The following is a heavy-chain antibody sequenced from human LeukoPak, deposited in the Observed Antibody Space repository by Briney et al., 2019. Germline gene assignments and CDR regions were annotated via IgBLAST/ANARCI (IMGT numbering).Heavy chain of an antibody. CDR1: GFTFSNYW. CDR3: ASGGTGWPY. CDR2: MNPDGSEK. D-gene: IGHD6-19*01. Sequence: GGSLRLSCAASGFTFSNYWMRWVRKAPGRGLEWVANMNPDGSEKHYMDSVKGRFTISRDNAKNSLYLQMNSLRVEDMALYYCASGGTGWPYWGHGTLVTVSS. J-gene: IGHJ4*01. V-gene: IGHV3-7*01.